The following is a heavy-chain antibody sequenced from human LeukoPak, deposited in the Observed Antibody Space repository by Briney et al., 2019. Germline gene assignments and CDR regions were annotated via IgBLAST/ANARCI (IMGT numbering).Heavy chain of an antibody. CDR1: GFSFSRYA. Sequence: LAGGSLRLSCAASGFSFSRYAMSWVRQAPGKGLEWVSAISGSGGSTYYADSVKGRFTIYRDNSKNTLYLQMNSLRAEDTALYYCAKGITSSSWYSQFDYWGQGTLVPVSS. J-gene: IGHJ4*02. D-gene: IGHD6-13*01. V-gene: IGHV3-23*01. CDR2: ISGSGGST. CDR3: AKGITSSSWYSQFDY.